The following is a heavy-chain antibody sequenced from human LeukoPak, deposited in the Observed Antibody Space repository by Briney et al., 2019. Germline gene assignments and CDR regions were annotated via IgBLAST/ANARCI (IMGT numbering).Heavy chain of an antibody. J-gene: IGHJ4*02. CDR3: ARDPSSSWTYYFDY. CDR2: INPNSGGT. CDR1: GYTFTGYY. D-gene: IGHD6-13*01. Sequence: ASVKVSCKXSGYTFTGYYMHWVQQAPGQGLEWMGRINPNSGGTNYSQKFQGRVTMTRDTSISTTYMELSRLRSDDTAVYYCARDPSSSWTYYFDYWGQGTLVTVSS. V-gene: IGHV1-2*02.